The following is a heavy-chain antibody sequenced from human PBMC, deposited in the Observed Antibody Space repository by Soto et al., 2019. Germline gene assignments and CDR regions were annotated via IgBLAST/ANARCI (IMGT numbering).Heavy chain of an antibody. J-gene: IGHJ5*02. D-gene: IGHD3-3*01. CDR1: GFSFSSYA. CDR3: ARAMSEEVLQLKPWFDP. CDR2: ISHDGINK. V-gene: IGHV3-30*14. Sequence: GGSLRLSCTASGFSFSSYAMYWFRQPPGKGLEWVAVISHDGINKHYADSVRGRFTISRDNSKNTLYLQMNSLRAEDTAVYYCARAMSEEVLQLKPWFDPWGEGTLVTVSS.